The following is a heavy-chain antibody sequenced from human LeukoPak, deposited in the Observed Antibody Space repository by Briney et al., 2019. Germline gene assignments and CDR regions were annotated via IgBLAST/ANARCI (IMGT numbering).Heavy chain of an antibody. V-gene: IGHV4-30-4*07. CDR1: GGSISSGGYS. CDR2: IYYSGST. CDR3: ARGDFDY. J-gene: IGHJ4*02. Sequence: SETLSLTCAVSGGSISSGGYSWSWIRQPPGKGLEWIGYIYYSGSTYYNPSLKSRVTISVDTSKNQFSLKLSSVTAADTAVYYCARGDFDYWGQGTLVTVSS.